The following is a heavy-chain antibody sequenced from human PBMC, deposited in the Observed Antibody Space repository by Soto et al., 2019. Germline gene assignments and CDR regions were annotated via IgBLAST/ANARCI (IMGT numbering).Heavy chain of an antibody. V-gene: IGHV3-11*06. Sequence: QVHLVESGGGLVKPGGSLRLSCAASGFTFSDYYMSWVRQAPGSGLEWISYSSNSGTFARYATSVKGRFSISRDNANNSLYLEMNSLRVEDTAVYYCARSGDNFNVLDYWGQGTPVTVSS. D-gene: IGHD1-1*01. CDR2: SSNSGTFA. CDR1: GFTFSDYY. J-gene: IGHJ4*02. CDR3: ARSGDNFNVLDY.